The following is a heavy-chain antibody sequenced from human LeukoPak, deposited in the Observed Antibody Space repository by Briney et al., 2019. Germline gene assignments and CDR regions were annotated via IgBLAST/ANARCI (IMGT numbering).Heavy chain of an antibody. Sequence: ASVTVSCKASGYTFTSYGISWVRQAPGQGVEWMGWISAYNGNTNYAQKLQGRVTMTTDTSTSTAYMELRSLRSDDTAVYYCARDRAATPNWFDPWGQGTLVTVSS. V-gene: IGHV1-18*01. D-gene: IGHD6-25*01. CDR3: ARDRAATPNWFDP. CDR2: ISAYNGNT. CDR1: GYTFTSYG. J-gene: IGHJ5*02.